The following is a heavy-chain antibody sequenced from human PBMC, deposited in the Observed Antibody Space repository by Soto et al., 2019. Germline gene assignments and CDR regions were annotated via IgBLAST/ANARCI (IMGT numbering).Heavy chain of an antibody. J-gene: IGHJ6*02. V-gene: IGHV1-69*13. D-gene: IGHD2-15*01. Sequence: SVKVSCKASGGTFSSYAISWVRQAHGQGLERMGGIIPIFGTANYAQKFQGRVTITADESTSTAYMELSSLRSEDTAVYYCARDDVVVVADGGLYYYYYGMDVWGQGTTVTVSS. CDR3: ARDDVVVVADGGLYYYYYGMDV. CDR2: IIPIFGTA. CDR1: GGTFSSYA.